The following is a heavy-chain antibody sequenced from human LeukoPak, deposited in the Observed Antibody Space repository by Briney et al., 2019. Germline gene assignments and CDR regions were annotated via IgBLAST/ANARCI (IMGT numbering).Heavy chain of an antibody. CDR2: IYTSGST. CDR1: GGSISSYY. CDR3: ARENRSGYSSRFDY. D-gene: IGHD5-18*01. J-gene: IGHJ4*02. Sequence: SETLSLTXTVSGGSISSYYWSWIRQPAGKGLEWLGRIYTSGSTNYNPSLKSRVTMSVDTSKNQFSLKLSSVTAADTAVYYCARENRSGYSSRFDYWGQGTLVTVSS. V-gene: IGHV4-4*07.